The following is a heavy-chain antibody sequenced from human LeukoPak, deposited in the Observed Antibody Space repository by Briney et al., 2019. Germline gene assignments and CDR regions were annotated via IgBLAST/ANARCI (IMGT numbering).Heavy chain of an antibody. CDR1: RGSISSSSYY. CDR2: IYYSGST. D-gene: IGHD5-12*01. Sequence: SGTLSLTCTVSRGSISSSSYYWGWIRPPPGKGLEWIGSIYYSGSTYYNPSLKSRVTISVDTSKNQFSLKQSSVTAADTAVYYCARLHEGVDYAFDIWGQGTMVTVSS. J-gene: IGHJ3*02. CDR3: ARLHEGVDYAFDI. V-gene: IGHV4-39*07.